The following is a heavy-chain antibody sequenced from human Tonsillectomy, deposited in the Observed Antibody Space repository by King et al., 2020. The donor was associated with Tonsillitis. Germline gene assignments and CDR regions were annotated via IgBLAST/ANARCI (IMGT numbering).Heavy chain of an antibody. D-gene: IGHD2-2*01. V-gene: IGHV3-15*01. CDR1: GLTFSNAW. J-gene: IGHJ4*02. CDR2: IKTESDGGTI. Sequence: VQLVESGGGLVKPGGSLRLSCAASGLTFSNAWMSWVRQAPGKGLEWVGRIKTESDGGTINYAAPVKGRFTISRDDSKDMLYLQMSSLKTEDTAVYYCTTHSRHRSKIDYWGQGTLVTVSS. CDR3: TTHSRHRSKIDY.